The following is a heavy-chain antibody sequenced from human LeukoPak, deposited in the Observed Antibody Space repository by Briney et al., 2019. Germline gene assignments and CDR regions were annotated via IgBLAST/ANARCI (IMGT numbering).Heavy chain of an antibody. J-gene: IGHJ5*02. CDR3: AGAQGGTLLWFGEGMGNWFDP. D-gene: IGHD3-10*01. CDR2: IYYSGST. Sequence: SETLSLTCTVSGGSISSYYWSWIRQPPGKGLEWIGYIYYSGSTNYNPSLKSGVTISVDTSKNQFSLKLSSVTAADTAVYYCAGAQGGTLLWFGEGMGNWFDPWGQGTLVTVSS. V-gene: IGHV4-59*01. CDR1: GGSISSYY.